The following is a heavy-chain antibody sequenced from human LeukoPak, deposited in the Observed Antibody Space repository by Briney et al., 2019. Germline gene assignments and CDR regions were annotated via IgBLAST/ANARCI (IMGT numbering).Heavy chain of an antibody. D-gene: IGHD3-10*01. V-gene: IGHV3-48*03. Sequence: GGSLRLSCEGSGFAFSCYEMHWVRQAPGKGLEWVSYISSSGGNLHYADSVEGRFTISRDNAKGSLFLQMNSLSAEDTAVYYCARDRPVPGVYFDYWGQGALVTVSS. J-gene: IGHJ4*02. CDR2: ISSSGGNL. CDR3: ARDRPVPGVYFDY. CDR1: GFAFSCYE.